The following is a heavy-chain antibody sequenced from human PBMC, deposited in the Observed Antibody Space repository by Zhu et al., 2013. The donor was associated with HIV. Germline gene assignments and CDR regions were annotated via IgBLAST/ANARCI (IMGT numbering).Heavy chain of an antibody. CDR2: IIPMYRSI. V-gene: IGHV1-69*01. Sequence: QVQLVQSGPEVKKPGSSVKVSCQPSGGTFSKFGVSWVRQAPGQGLEWMGGIIPMYRSIKYAQKFQGAVTITADGSTSTVFLELRGLRSEDTAVYYCASLGDSKLDLDYIYEYHLDVWGQGTTVTVSS. CDR1: GGTFSKFG. CDR3: ASLGDSKLDLDYIYEYHLDV. J-gene: IGHJ6*02. D-gene: IGHD5-12*01.